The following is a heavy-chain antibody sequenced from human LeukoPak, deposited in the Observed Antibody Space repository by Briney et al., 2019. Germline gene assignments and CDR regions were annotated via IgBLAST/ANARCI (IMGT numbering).Heavy chain of an antibody. J-gene: IGHJ4*02. CDR1: GYTFTNYW. D-gene: IGHD2-15*01. V-gene: IGHV5-51*01. Sequence: GESLKISCKGSGYTFTNYWVGWVRQMPGKGLEWMAIIYPDDSETKYSPSFQGQVTISVDKSISTAYLQWSSLKASDTAMYYCARYPAANNWGQGTLVTVSS. CDR3: ARYPAANN. CDR2: IYPDDSET.